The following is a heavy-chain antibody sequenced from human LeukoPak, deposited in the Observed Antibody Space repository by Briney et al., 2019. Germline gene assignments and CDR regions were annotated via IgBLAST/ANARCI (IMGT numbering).Heavy chain of an antibody. Sequence: PGGSLRLSCAASGFTFSSYWMSWVRQAPGKGLEWVANIKQDGSEKYYVDSVKGRFTISRDNAKNSLYLQMNSLRAEDTAVYYCARDLGYCSGGSCSPSDYWGQGTLVTVSS. J-gene: IGHJ4*02. CDR3: ARDLGYCSGGSCSPSDY. CDR1: GFTFSSYW. D-gene: IGHD2-15*01. V-gene: IGHV3-7*01. CDR2: IKQDGSEK.